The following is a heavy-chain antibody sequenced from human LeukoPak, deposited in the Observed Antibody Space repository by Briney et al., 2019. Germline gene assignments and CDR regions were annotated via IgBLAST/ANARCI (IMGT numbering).Heavy chain of an antibody. J-gene: IGHJ3*02. CDR2: IIPIFGTA. V-gene: IGHV1-69*05. Sequence: SVKVSCKASGGTFSSYAISWVQQAPGQGLEWMGRIIPIFGTANYAQKFQGRITITTDESTSTAYMELSSLRSEDTAVYYCARSGYYYGSGSYPHDAFDIWGQGTMVTVSS. D-gene: IGHD3-10*01. CDR1: GGTFSSYA. CDR3: ARSGYYYGSGSYPHDAFDI.